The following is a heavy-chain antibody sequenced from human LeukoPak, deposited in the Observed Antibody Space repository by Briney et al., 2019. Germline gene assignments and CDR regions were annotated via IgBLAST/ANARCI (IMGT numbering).Heavy chain of an antibody. Sequence: PSETLSLTCTVSGGSISSYYWSWIRQPPGKGLEWIGYIYYSGSTNYNPSLKSRVTISVDTSKNQFSLKLSSVTAADTAVYYCARFPYSSSWYSYYYYGMDVWGQGTTVTVSS. CDR3: ARFPYSSSWYSYYYYGMDV. CDR2: IYYSGST. D-gene: IGHD6-13*01. V-gene: IGHV4-59*01. J-gene: IGHJ6*02. CDR1: GGSISSYY.